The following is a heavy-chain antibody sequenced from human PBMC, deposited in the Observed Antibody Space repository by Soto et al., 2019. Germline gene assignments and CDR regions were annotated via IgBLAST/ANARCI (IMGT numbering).Heavy chain of an antibody. J-gene: IGHJ4*02. CDR1: GFSISTSGVG. CDR3: AHRGFLSGCFLGGTYSFDY. V-gene: IGHV2-5*02. CDR2: IYWDDDK. Sequence: QITLKESGPTLVKPTQTLTLTCTFSGFSISTSGVGVGWIRQPPGKALEWLALIYWDDDKRYSPSLKSRLTIPKANSKNQVVLTLTNVCPVDTATYYGAHRGFLSGCFLGGTYSFDYWGQGTLVTVSS. D-gene: IGHD3-9*01.